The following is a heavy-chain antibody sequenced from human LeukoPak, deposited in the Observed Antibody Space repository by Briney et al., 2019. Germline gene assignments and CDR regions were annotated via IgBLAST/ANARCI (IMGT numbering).Heavy chain of an antibody. CDR1: GGTSSSYA. J-gene: IGHJ5*02. Sequence: SVKVSCKASGGTSSSYAISWVRQAPGQGLEWMGRIIPIFGTAKYAQKFQGRVTIITDESTSTAYMELSSLRSEDTAVYYCATHKSSSWRNNWFDPWGQGTLVTVSS. V-gene: IGHV1-69*05. CDR3: ATHKSSSWRNNWFDP. CDR2: IIPIFGTA. D-gene: IGHD6-13*01.